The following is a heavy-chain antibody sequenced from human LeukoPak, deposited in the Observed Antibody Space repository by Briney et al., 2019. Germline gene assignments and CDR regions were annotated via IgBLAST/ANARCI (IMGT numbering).Heavy chain of an antibody. J-gene: IGHJ4*02. CDR2: IYYSGST. CDR1: GGSISSSSYY. V-gene: IGHV4-39*07. D-gene: IGHD3-3*01. Sequence: PSETLSLTCTVSGGSISSSSYYWGWIRQPPGKGLEWIGSIYYSGSTYYNPSLKSRVTISVDTSKNQFSLKLSSVTAADTAVYYCARCPPSTAFDFWSGPSWGYFDYWGQGTLVTVSS. CDR3: ARCPPSTAFDFWSGPSWGYFDY.